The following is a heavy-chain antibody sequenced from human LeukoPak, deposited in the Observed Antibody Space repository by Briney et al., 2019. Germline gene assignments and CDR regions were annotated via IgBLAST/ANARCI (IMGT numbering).Heavy chain of an antibody. CDR1: GGSFSGYY. V-gene: IGHV4-34*01. CDR2: INHSGST. CDR3: ARRGGSGDY. Sequence: SETLSLTYAVYGGSFSGYYWSWIRQPPGKGLEWIGEINHSGSTNYNPSLKSRVTISVDTSKNQFSLKLTSVTAADTAVYYCARRGGSGDYWGRGTLVTVSS. D-gene: IGHD5-24*01. J-gene: IGHJ4*02.